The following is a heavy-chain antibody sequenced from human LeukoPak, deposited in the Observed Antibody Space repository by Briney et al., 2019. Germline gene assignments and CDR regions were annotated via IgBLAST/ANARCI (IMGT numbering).Heavy chain of an antibody. V-gene: IGHV4-59*01. J-gene: IGHJ6*02. CDR2: IYYSGST. CDR1: GGSISSYY. Sequence: SETLSLTCTVSGGSISSYYWSWIRQPPGKGLEWIGYIYYSGSTNYNPSLKSRVTISVDTSKNQFSLKLSSVTAADTAVCYCARDRFLSREDYYYGMDVWGQGTTVTVSS. CDR3: ARDRFLSREDYYYGMDV. D-gene: IGHD3-3*01.